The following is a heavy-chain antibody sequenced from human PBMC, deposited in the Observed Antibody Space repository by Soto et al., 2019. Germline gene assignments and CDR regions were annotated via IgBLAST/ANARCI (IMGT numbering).Heavy chain of an antibody. D-gene: IGHD3-3*01. V-gene: IGHV1-8*02. CDR1: GNTFTSYY. Sequence: GASVKVSCKASGNTFTSYYMHWGRQAPGQGLEWMGKINPNSGNTGYAQKFQGRVTMTRNTSISTAYMELSSLRSEDTAVYYCARGFIGRLRFLEWKNYNYYYYMDVWGKGTTVTVSS. J-gene: IGHJ6*03. CDR3: ARGFIGRLRFLEWKNYNYYYYMDV. CDR2: INPNSGNT.